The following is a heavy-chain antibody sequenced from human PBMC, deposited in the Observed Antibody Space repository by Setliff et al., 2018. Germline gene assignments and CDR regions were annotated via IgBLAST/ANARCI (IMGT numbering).Heavy chain of an antibody. CDR2: INPKSGGT. Sequence: AASVKVSCKASGYPFVGYYIYWMRQTPGQGFEWMGWINPKSGGTKYAVKFQGRVTMTRDTSINTIYMELSSLTSDDTAIYYCAKQGDLAFDYWGQGTQVTAPQ. V-gene: IGHV1-2*02. CDR3: AKQGDLAFDY. D-gene: IGHD3-16*01. J-gene: IGHJ4*02. CDR1: GYPFVGYY.